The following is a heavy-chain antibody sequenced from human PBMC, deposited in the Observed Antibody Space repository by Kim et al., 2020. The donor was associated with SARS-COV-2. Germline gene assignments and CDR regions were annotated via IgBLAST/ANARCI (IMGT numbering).Heavy chain of an antibody. CDR3: AKEEGSGCSSVWTYYYYGIDV. Sequence: GGSLRLSCAASGFTFSSYGMHWVRQAPGKGLEWVAVISYDGSNKYYADSVKGRFTISRDNSKNTLYLQMNSLRAEDTAVYYCAKEEGSGCSSVWTYYYYGIDVWGQGTTVTVSS. D-gene: IGHD6-19*01. J-gene: IGHJ6*02. V-gene: IGHV3-30*18. CDR2: ISYDGSNK. CDR1: GFTFSSYG.